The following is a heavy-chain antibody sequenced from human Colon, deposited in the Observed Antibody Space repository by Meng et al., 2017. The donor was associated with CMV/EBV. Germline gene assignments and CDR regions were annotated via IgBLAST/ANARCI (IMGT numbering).Heavy chain of an antibody. Sequence: GSLRLSCTVSGDSISLYYWTWIRQSPGNGLEFIGNIYDRGSPSYKSSLKSRVTIAQDTSKNQFSLKLNSVTSADTAIYYCARDSRGFLDYWGQGILVTVSS. J-gene: IGHJ4*02. CDR3: ARDSRGFLDY. D-gene: IGHD5-12*01. V-gene: IGHV4-59*01. CDR2: IYDRGSP. CDR1: GDSISLYY.